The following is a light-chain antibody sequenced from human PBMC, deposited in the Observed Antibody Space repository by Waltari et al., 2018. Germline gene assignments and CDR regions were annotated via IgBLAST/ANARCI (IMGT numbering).Light chain of an antibody. J-gene: IGLJ2*01. CDR3: CSYAGSTTL. Sequence: QSALTQPASVSGSPGQSITISCTATTSAVGNYNLVPWYQHHPGKTPNRIIYEVISPPSGFSDRFSGARFGKAASLTISGLQAEDEADYYCCSYAGSTTLFGGGTKLTVL. CDR2: EVI. CDR1: TSAVGNYNL. V-gene: IGLV2-23*02.